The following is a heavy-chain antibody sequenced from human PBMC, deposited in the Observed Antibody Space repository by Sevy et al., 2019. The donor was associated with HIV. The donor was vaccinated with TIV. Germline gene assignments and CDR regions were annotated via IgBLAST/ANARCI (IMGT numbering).Heavy chain of an antibody. CDR2: IKSKSDGGTT. J-gene: IGHJ6*02. CDR3: STDPIIVLLVTDGMDV. CDR1: GFTFSYAW. D-gene: IGHD2-8*02. V-gene: IGHV3-15*01. Sequence: GGSLRLSCAASGFTFSYAWMSWVRQAPGKWLEWVGRIKSKSDGGTTDYAAPVKGRFTISRDDSKNTLYLQMKNLKTEDTAVYYCSTDPIIVLLVTDGMDVWGQWTTVTVSS.